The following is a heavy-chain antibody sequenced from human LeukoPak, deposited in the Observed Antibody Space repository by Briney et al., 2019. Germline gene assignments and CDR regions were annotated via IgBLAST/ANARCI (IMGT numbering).Heavy chain of an antibody. D-gene: IGHD3-22*01. CDR2: ISSSGSTI. CDR3: PMHYYDSSGYYVFDY. V-gene: IGHV3-48*03. CDR1: GFTFSSYE. Sequence: GGSLRLSCAASGFTFSSYEMNWVRQAPGKGLEWVSYISSSGSTIYYADSVKGRFTISRDNAKNSLYLQMNSLRAEDTAVYYCPMHYYDSSGYYVFDYWGQGTLVTVSS. J-gene: IGHJ4*02.